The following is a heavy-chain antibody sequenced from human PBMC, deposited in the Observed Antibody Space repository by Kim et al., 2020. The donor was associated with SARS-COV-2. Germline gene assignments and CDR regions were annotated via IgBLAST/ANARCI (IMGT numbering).Heavy chain of an antibody. D-gene: IGHD3-10*01. CDR1: GGSFSGYY. Sequence: SETLSLTCAVYGGSFSGYYWSWIRQPPGKGLEWIGEINHSGSTNYNPSLKSRVTISVDTSKNQFSLKLSSVTAADTAVYYCAGAYGSGSPRAFDIWGQGTMVTVSS. J-gene: IGHJ3*02. CDR3: AGAYGSGSPRAFDI. V-gene: IGHV4-34*01. CDR2: INHSGST.